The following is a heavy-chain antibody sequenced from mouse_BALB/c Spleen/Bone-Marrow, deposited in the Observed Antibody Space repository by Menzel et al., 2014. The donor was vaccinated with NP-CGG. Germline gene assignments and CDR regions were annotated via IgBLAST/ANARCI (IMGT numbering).Heavy chain of an antibody. CDR1: GFNIKDTY. Sequence: VQLQQSGAELVKPGASVKLSCTASGFNIKDTYMHWVKQRPEQGLEWIGRIDPANGNTKYDPKFQGKATITADTSSNTAYLQLSSLTSEDTAVYHCATGFAYWGQGTLVTVSA. CDR2: IDPANGNT. V-gene: IGHV14-3*02. J-gene: IGHJ3*01. CDR3: ATGFAY.